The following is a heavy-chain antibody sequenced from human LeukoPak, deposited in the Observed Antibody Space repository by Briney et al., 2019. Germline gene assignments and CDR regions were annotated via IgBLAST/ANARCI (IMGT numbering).Heavy chain of an antibody. Sequence: ASVKVSCKASGGTFSSYAISWVRQAPGQGLEWMGGIIPIFGTANYAQKFQGRVTITADESTSTAYMELSSLRSEDTAVYYCARRGELLRFLAFDIWGQGTMVTVSS. CDR3: ARRGELLRFLAFDI. V-gene: IGHV1-69*13. CDR2: IIPIFGTA. CDR1: GGTFSSYA. J-gene: IGHJ3*02. D-gene: IGHD1-26*01.